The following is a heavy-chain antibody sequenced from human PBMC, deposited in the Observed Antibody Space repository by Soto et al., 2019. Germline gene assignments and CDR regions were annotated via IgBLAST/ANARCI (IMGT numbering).Heavy chain of an antibody. V-gene: IGHV4-30-2*01. D-gene: IGHD6-13*01. CDR3: ARAIAAAGTVWFDP. J-gene: IGHJ5*02. Sequence: PSETLSLTCAVSGGSISSGGYSWSWIRQPPGKGLEWIGYIYHSGSTYYNPSLKSRVTISVDRSKNQFSQKLSSVTAADTAVYYCARAIAAAGTVWFDPWGQGTLVTVSS. CDR1: GGSISSGGYS. CDR2: IYHSGST.